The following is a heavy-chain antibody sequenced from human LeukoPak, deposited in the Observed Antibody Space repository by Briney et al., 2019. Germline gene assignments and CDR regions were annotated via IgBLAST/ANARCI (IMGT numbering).Heavy chain of an antibody. CDR1: GGSISSYY. CDR3: ARGSYSSSSGGWFDP. J-gene: IGHJ5*02. CDR2: IYYSGST. D-gene: IGHD6-6*01. V-gene: IGHV4-59*01. Sequence: SETLSLTCTVSGGSISSYYWSWIRQPPGKGLEWIGYIYYSGSTNYNPSLKSRVTISVDTSKNQSSLKLSSVTAADTAVYYCARGSYSSSSGGWFDPWGQGTLVTVSS.